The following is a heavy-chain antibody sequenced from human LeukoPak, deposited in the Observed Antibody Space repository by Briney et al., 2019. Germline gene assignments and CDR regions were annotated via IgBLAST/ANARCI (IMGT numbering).Heavy chain of an antibody. V-gene: IGHV4-59*02. D-gene: IGHD1-1*01. CDR2: IHQSGST. Sequence: SETLSLTCTVSGDSVSSYYWNWIRQPPGKGPEWIGYIHQSGSTNNNPSLRSRVTMSVDTSRNQFSLGLISVTAADTAVYYCARWNDGNHHFDCWGQGTLVTVSA. CDR3: ARWNDGNHHFDC. J-gene: IGHJ4*02. CDR1: GDSVSSYY.